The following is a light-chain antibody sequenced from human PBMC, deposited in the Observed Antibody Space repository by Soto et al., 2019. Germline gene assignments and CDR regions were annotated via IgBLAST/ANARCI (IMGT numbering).Light chain of an antibody. J-gene: IGKJ5*01. CDR1: QNIHNH. CDR2: DAI. CDR3: QQYTGPPTT. V-gene: IGKV3-15*01. Sequence: ENLIPQSPATLSVSPGERVTLSCRASQNIHNHMSWFLQKPGQTPRLLIYDAIIRAADVPARFSGSWSGTDFTLTITRLEPEDSAVYFCQQYTGPPTTFGQGTLLEIK.